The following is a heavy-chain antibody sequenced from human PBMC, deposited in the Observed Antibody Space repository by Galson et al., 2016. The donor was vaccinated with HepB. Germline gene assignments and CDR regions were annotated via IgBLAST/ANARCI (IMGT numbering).Heavy chain of an antibody. Sequence: SLRLSCAASGFSVSDTYMSWVRQAPGKGLEWVSVIYSGGNTYYADSVKGRFTISRQNPKNTLFLQMNSPRTEDTALYYCARGGGPMAFDIWGQGTVVTVSS. CDR3: ARGGGPMAFDI. CDR2: IYSGGNT. D-gene: IGHD3-10*01. J-gene: IGHJ3*02. CDR1: GFSVSDTY. V-gene: IGHV3-53*04.